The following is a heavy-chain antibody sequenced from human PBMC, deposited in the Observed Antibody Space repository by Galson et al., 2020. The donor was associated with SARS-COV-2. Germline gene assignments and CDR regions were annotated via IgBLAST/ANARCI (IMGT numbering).Heavy chain of an antibody. D-gene: IGHD1-1*01. CDR3: VKQTTTVLLHYYAMDV. J-gene: IGHJ6*02. CDR1: GFTFHNYG. CDR2: ISGSGGST. Sequence: GGSLRLSCAASGFTFHNYGMTWVRQAPGKGLEWISSISGSGGSTYYADSVKGRFTISRGNSKNTLYLQMNSLKAEDMAIYYCVKQTTTVLLHYYAMDVWGQGTTVTVSS. V-gene: IGHV3-23*01.